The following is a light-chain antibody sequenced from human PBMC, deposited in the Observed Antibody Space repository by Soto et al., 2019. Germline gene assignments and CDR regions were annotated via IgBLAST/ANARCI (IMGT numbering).Light chain of an antibody. CDR3: LSKTSTISYV. CDR2: EVS. J-gene: IGLJ1*01. Sequence: QSVLTQPASVSGSPGQSIAISCTGTTSDVGGYNYVSWYQQHPGKVPKLLIHEVSNRPSGVSNRFSGSKSGNTASLTISGRQAQDEADYYCLSKTSTISYVFGTGTKVTV. V-gene: IGLV2-14*01. CDR1: TSDVGGYNY.